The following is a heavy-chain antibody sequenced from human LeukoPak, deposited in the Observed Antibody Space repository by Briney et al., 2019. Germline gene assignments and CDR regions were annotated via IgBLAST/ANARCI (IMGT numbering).Heavy chain of an antibody. CDR2: IYHTGST. J-gene: IGHJ5*02. Sequence: PSETLSLTCTVSGASISSGTYSWRWIRQPLGEGLEWIGYIYHTGSTYYNPSLKGRVTISVDRSKNQFSLNLNFVTAADTALYYCARGDGSGSGRWFDPWGQGTLVTVSS. V-gene: IGHV4-30-2*01. D-gene: IGHD3-10*01. CDR1: GASISSGTYS. CDR3: ARGDGSGSGRWFDP.